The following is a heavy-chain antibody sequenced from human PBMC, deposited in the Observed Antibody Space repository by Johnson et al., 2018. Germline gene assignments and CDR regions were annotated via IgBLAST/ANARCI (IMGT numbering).Heavy chain of an antibody. V-gene: IGHV3-33*01. Sequence: VQLVESGGGVVQPGRSLRLSCAASGFTFSKYGMHWVRQAPGKGLEWVALIWYDGSNKYYADSVKGRFTISRDNSKNTLYLQMSGLRAEDTGMYYCGRDPSSNYSYAMDVGGQGTTVTVSS. CDR3: GRDPSSNYSYAMDV. CDR2: IWYDGSNK. D-gene: IGHD6-19*01. J-gene: IGHJ6*02. CDR1: GFTFSKYG.